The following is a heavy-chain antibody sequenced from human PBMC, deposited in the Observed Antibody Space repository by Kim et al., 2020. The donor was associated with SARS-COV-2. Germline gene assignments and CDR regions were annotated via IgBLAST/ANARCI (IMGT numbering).Heavy chain of an antibody. D-gene: IGHD3-16*01. Sequence: SETLSLTCTVSGGSISSSSYYWGWIRQPPGKGLEWIGSIYYSGSTYYNPSLKSRVTISVDTSKNQFSLKLSSVTAADTAVYYCARDRASYYDYTEGEGDRGIDYWGQGTLVTVSS. CDR2: IYYSGST. CDR3: ARDRASYYDYTEGEGDRGIDY. J-gene: IGHJ4*02. CDR1: GGSISSSSYY. V-gene: IGHV4-39*07.